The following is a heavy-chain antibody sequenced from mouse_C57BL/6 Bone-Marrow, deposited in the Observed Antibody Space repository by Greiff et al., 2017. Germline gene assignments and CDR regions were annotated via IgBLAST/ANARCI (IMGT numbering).Heavy chain of an antibody. CDR3: ARGEEYAWCFEV. V-gene: IGHV1-55*01. D-gene: IGHD5-1*01. CDR1: GYTFTSYW. J-gene: IGHJ1*03. CDR2: IYPGSGST. Sequence: QVQLQQPGAELVKPGASVKMSCKASGYTFTSYWITWVKQRPGQGLEWIGDIYPGSGSTNYNEKFKSKATLTVDTSSSTAYMQLSSLTSEDSAVYDCARGEEYAWCFEVWGTGTTVTVSS.